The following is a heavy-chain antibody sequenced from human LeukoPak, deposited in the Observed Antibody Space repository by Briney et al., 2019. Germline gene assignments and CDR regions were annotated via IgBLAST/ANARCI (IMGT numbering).Heavy chain of an antibody. V-gene: IGHV1-69*04. CDR2: IIPNLGTT. D-gene: IGHD3-22*01. CDR1: GGTSNSPA. CDR3: ATTNDGGGYQWGDFFDF. Sequence: SVKVSCKASGGTSNSPAISWVRQAPGQGLEWMGRIIPNLGTTNRAQNFQDRVTLTADKSTNTAYMELTSLTSDDTAVYYCATTNDGGGYQWGDFFDFWGQGTLVTVSS. J-gene: IGHJ4*02.